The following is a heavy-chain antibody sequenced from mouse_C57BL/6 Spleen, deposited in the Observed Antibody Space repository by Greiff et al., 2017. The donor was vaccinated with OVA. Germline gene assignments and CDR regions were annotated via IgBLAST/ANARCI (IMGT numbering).Heavy chain of an antibody. D-gene: IGHD2-3*01. V-gene: IGHV1-20*01. Sequence: VQLKESGPELVKPGDSVKISCKASGYSFTGYFMNWVMQSHGKSLEWIGRINPYNGDTFYNQKFKGKATLTVDKSSSTAHMELRSLTSEDTAVYYGARGGYDGYPHYYAMDYWGKGTSVTVSS. CDR1: GYSFTGYF. CDR2: INPYNGDT. CDR3: ARGGYDGYPHYYAMDY. J-gene: IGHJ4*01.